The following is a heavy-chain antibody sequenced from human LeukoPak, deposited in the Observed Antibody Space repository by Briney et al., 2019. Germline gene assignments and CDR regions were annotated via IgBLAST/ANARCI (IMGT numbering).Heavy chain of an antibody. V-gene: IGHV4-4*02. J-gene: IGHJ4*02. CDR1: GASISGTDW. Sequence: SGTLSLTCAVSGASISGTDWWSWVRQPPGKGLEWIGEIYHTGSTNYNPSLESRVTISVDKSKSHFSLKVTSVTAADTAIYYCARVVGNTNFDSWGQGALVTVSS. CDR2: IYHTGST. D-gene: IGHD2-21*01. CDR3: ARVVGNTNFDS.